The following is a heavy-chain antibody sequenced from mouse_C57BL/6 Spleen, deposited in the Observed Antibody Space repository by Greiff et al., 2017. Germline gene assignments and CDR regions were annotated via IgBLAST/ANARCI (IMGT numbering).Heavy chain of an antibody. CDR2: ISSGSSTI. V-gene: IGHV5-17*01. J-gene: IGHJ3*01. D-gene: IGHD2-2*01. CDR1: GFTFSDYG. Sequence: DVKLVESGGGLVKPGGSLKLSCAASGFTFSDYGMHWVRQAPEKGLEWVAYISSGSSTIYYADTVKGRFTISRDNAKNTLFLQMTSLRSEDTAMYYCARQGYDGTFAYWGQGTLVTVSA. CDR3: ARQGYDGTFAY.